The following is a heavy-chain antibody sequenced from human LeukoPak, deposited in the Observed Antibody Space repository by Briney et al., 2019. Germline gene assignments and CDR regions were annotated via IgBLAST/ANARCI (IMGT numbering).Heavy chain of an antibody. CDR3: ARSGRGTYYYFDL. Sequence: SETLSLTCTVSGGSISSYYWSWIRQPPGKGLEWIGYIYYSGSTNYNPSLKSRVTISVDTSKNQFSLKLSSVSAADTAVYYCARSGRGTYYYFDLWGLGTLVTVSS. J-gene: IGHJ4*02. CDR2: IYYSGST. D-gene: IGHD5-12*01. V-gene: IGHV4-59*01. CDR1: GGSISSYY.